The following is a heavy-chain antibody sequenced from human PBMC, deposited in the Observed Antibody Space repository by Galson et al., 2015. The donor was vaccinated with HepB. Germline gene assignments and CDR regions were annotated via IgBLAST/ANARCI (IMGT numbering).Heavy chain of an antibody. CDR2: INTNTGNP. CDR1: GYTFTSYA. J-gene: IGHJ5*02. Sequence: SVKVSCKASGYTFTSYAMHWVRQAPGQRLEWMGWINTNTGNPTYAQGFTGRFVFSLDTSVSTAYLQISSLKAEDTAVYYCARGEDIVVVPAAIGWFDPWGQGTLVTVSS. D-gene: IGHD2-2*02. CDR3: ARGEDIVVVPAAIGWFDP. V-gene: IGHV7-4-1*02.